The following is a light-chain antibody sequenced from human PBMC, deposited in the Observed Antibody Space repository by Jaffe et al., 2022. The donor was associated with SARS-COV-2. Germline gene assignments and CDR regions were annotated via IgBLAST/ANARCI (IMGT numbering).Light chain of an antibody. J-gene: IGKJ3*01. CDR2: GAS. CDR3: QQCDTSPFS. Sequence: EIVLTQSPGTLSLSPGERATLSCRASRTIRINYLAWFQQRPGLAPRLLIHGASGRATGVPDRFSGSGSGTDFTLTISRLEPEDSAVYYCQQCDTSPFSFGPGTRVDI. CDR1: RTIRINY. V-gene: IGKV3-20*01.